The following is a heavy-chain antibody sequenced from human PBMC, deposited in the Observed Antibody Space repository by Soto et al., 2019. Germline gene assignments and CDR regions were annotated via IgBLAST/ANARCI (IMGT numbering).Heavy chain of an antibody. Sequence: GVLLKISCNGSGYSFTSYCIGRVRQMTGKGLEWMGIIYPGDSDTRYSPSFQGQVTISADKSISTAYLQWSSLKASDTAMYYCSRGAVAGTQIAPLPIDVWGQGTTVTVSS. V-gene: IGHV5-51*01. D-gene: IGHD6-19*01. CDR1: GYSFTSYC. J-gene: IGHJ6*02. CDR3: SRGAVAGTQIAPLPIDV. CDR2: IYPGDSDT.